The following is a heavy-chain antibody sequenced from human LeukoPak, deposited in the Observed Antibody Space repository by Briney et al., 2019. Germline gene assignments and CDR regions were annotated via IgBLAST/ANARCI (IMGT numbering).Heavy chain of an antibody. Sequence: SETLSLTCTVSGGSISSYYWSWIRQPPGKGLEWIGYIYYSGSTNYNPSLKSRVTISVDTSKNQFSLKLSSVTAADTAVYYCARQGRRITIFGVVMKDFDYWGQGTLVTVSS. J-gene: IGHJ4*02. CDR2: IYYSGST. V-gene: IGHV4-59*08. D-gene: IGHD3-3*01. CDR3: ARQGRRITIFGVVMKDFDY. CDR1: GGSISSYY.